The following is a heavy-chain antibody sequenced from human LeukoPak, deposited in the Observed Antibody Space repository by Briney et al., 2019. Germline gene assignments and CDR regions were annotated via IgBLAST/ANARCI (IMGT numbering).Heavy chain of an antibody. Sequence: ASVKVSCKASGGTFSSYAISWVRQAPGQGLEWMGGIIPIFGTANYAQKFQGRVTITADESTSTAYMELSSLRSEDTAVYYCAKDQAYISNSHWGYWGQGTLVTVSS. D-gene: IGHD6-13*01. CDR1: GGTFSSYA. J-gene: IGHJ4*02. CDR2: IIPIFGTA. CDR3: AKDQAYISNSHWGY. V-gene: IGHV1-69*13.